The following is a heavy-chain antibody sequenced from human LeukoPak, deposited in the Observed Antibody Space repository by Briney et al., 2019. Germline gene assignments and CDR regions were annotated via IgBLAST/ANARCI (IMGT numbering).Heavy chain of an antibody. CDR1: GFTVSSNY. V-gene: IGHV3-53*01. D-gene: IGHD3-10*01. CDR3: ARANFGYYPGYFDY. Sequence: GGSLRLSCAASGFTVSSNYMSWVRQAPGKGLEWVSVIYSGGSTYSADSVKGRFTISRDNAKNSLYLQMNSLRAEDTAVYYCARANFGYYPGYFDYWGQGTLVTVSS. CDR2: IYSGGST. J-gene: IGHJ4*02.